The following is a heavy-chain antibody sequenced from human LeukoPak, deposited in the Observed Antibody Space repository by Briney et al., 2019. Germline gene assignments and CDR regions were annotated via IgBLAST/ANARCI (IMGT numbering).Heavy chain of an antibody. D-gene: IGHD1-26*01. V-gene: IGHV1-2*02. Sequence: ASVTVSYKASGYTFTVYYMHGVRQAPGRGREGMGWINPNSGGTNYAQKFQGRVTMTRDTSISTAYMELSRLRSDDTAVYYCARDRRKWELYFDYWGQGTLVTVSS. CDR1: GYTFTVYY. J-gene: IGHJ4*02. CDR3: ARDRRKWELYFDY. CDR2: INPNSGGT.